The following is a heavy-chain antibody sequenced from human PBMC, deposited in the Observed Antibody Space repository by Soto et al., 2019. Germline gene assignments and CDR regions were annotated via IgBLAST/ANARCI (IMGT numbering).Heavy chain of an antibody. CDR3: ARERGGIVVARESYYYGMDV. D-gene: IGHD1-26*01. Sequence: QVQLVQSGAEVKKPGSSVKVSCKASGGTFSSYAISWVRQAPGQGLEWMGGIIPIFGTTNYAQKFQGRVTITADESTSTAYMELSSLRAEDTAVYYCARERGGIVVARESYYYGMDVWGQGTTVTVS. CDR2: IIPIFGTT. CDR1: GGTFSSYA. J-gene: IGHJ6*02. V-gene: IGHV1-69*01.